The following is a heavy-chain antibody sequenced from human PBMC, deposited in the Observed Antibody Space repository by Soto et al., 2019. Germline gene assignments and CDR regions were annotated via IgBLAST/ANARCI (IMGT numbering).Heavy chain of an antibody. Sequence: GESLKISCKGSGYSFTSYWIGWVRQMPGKGLEWMGIIYPGASDTRYRPSFQGQVTISADKSISTAYLQWSSLKASDTAMYYCARLYYYDSSGSGAEYFQHWRQGTLVTVSS. V-gene: IGHV5-51*01. D-gene: IGHD3-22*01. CDR3: ARLYYYDSSGSGAEYFQH. CDR2: IYPGASDT. J-gene: IGHJ1*01. CDR1: GYSFTSYW.